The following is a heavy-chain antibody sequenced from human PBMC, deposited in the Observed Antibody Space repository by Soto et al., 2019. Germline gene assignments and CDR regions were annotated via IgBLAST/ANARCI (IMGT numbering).Heavy chain of an antibody. D-gene: IGHD2-15*01. J-gene: IGHJ6*04. Sequence: EVQLVESGGGLVQPGGSLRLSCAASGFTVSSKYMSWVRQAPGKGLEWVSLIQSGGSTYYAGSVKGRFTISRDNSENTLFLQMNSLRVEDTSVYYYTTDDVDCSGGRCYGAPMDIWGKGTTVTVSA. V-gene: IGHV3-66*01. CDR2: IQSGGST. CDR3: TTDDVDCSGGRCYGAPMDI. CDR1: GFTVSSKY.